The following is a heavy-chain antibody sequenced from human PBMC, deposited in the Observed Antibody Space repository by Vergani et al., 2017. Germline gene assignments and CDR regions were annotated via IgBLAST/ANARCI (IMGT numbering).Heavy chain of an antibody. D-gene: IGHD6-19*01. Sequence: EVQLLESGGDLVQPGGSLRLSCAASGFTFIMHAMSWVRQAPGKGLEWVSTLSASARRTHYADSVKGRFTIYRDNSKNTLFLHMNSLRPEDTAVYYCAKVGRSEVAGTFGAFDIWGQGTMVTVSS. CDR1: GFTFIMHA. CDR2: LSASARRT. V-gene: IGHV3-23*01. CDR3: AKVGRSEVAGTFGAFDI. J-gene: IGHJ3*02.